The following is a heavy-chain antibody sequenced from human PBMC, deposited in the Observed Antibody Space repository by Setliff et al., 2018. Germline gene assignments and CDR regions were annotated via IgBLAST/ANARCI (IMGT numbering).Heavy chain of an antibody. Sequence: GASVKVSCKASGYTFTGYYMHWVRQAPGQGLEWMGWINPNSGGTNYAQKFQGRVTMTRDTSISTAYMELSRLRSDDTAVYYCARVYYDSSGSGLDIWGQGTMVTVSS. CDR3: ARVYYDSSGSGLDI. CDR1: GYTFTGYY. V-gene: IGHV1-2*02. D-gene: IGHD3-22*01. CDR2: INPNSGGT. J-gene: IGHJ3*02.